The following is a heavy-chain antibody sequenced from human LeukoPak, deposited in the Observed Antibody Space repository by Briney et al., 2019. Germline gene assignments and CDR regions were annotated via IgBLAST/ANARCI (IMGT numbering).Heavy chain of an antibody. Sequence: ASVRVSCKTSGGTFTSYAINWVRQAPGQGLEWMGGIIPIVGTANYAQKFQDRVTITADESTSTAYMELSSLRSEDTAIYYCASRLYCSNTRCRNFPFAYWGQGTLVTVSS. V-gene: IGHV1-69*13. CDR1: GGTFTSYA. J-gene: IGHJ4*02. CDR2: IIPIVGTA. D-gene: IGHD2-2*01. CDR3: ASRLYCSNTRCRNFPFAY.